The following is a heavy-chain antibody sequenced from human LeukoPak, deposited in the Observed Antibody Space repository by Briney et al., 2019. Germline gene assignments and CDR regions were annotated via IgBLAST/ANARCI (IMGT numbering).Heavy chain of an antibody. V-gene: IGHV3-23*01. J-gene: IGHJ6*02. CDR3: ANSVDGSGQGYYYYGMDV. Sequence: GGSLTLSCAASGFTFSSYAMSGVRQAPGKGLEWVSAFSGSGGSTYYEDSVKGRFTISRDNSKNTLYLQMNSMRAEDTAVYYCANSVDGSGQGYYYYGMDVWGQGTTVTVSS. CDR2: FSGSGGST. CDR1: GFTFSSYA. D-gene: IGHD3-10*01.